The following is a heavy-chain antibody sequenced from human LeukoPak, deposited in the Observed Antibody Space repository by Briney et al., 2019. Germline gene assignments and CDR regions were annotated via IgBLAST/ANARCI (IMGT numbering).Heavy chain of an antibody. J-gene: IGHJ4*02. V-gene: IGHV4-31*03. CDR1: GGSISSGGYY. CDR3: ARCKADPGDFDY. D-gene: IGHD6-25*01. Sequence: SETLSLTCTVSGGSISSGGYYWSWIRQHPGKGLEWIGYIYYSGSTYYNPSLKSRVTISVDTSKSQFSLKLSSVTAADTAVYYCARCKADPGDFDYWGQGTLVTVSS. CDR2: IYYSGST.